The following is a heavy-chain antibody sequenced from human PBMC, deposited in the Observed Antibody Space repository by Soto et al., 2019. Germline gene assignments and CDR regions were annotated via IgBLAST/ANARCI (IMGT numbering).Heavy chain of an antibody. V-gene: IGHV3-30*18. J-gene: IGHJ3*02. CDR1: GFTFSSYG. D-gene: IGHD6-13*01. Sequence: QVQLVESGGGVVQPGRSLRLSCAASGFTFSSYGMHWVRQAPGKGLEWVAVISDDGSNKYYADSVKGRFTISRDNSTNGLSLRMNGLRAEDTAVYYCAKVRSSWDGVIDALDIWGQGTVDTVSS. CDR3: AKVRSSWDGVIDALDI. CDR2: ISDDGSNK.